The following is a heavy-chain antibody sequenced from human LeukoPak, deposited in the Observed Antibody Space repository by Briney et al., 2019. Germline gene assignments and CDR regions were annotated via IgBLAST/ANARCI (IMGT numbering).Heavy chain of an antibody. D-gene: IGHD5-24*01. CDR2: INPNSGGT. CDR1: GYTFTGYY. V-gene: IGHV1-2*02. CDR3: AREVEMATIEYYYMDV. Sequence: ASVKVSCKASGYTFTGYYMHWVRQAPGQGLEWMGWINPNSGGTNYAQKFQGRVTMTRDTSISTAYMELSRLRSDDTAVYYCAREVEMATIEYYYMDVWGKGTTVTISS. J-gene: IGHJ6*03.